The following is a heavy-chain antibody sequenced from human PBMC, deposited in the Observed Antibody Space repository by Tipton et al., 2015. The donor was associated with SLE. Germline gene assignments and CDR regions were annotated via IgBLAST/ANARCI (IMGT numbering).Heavy chain of an antibody. CDR2: INPSDGSA. Sequence: QLVQSGAEVKKPGASVKVSCKASGYTFTSYYMQWVRQAPGQGLEWMGIINPSDGSASYAQRFQGRVTMTRDTSTSTVYMDVSSLRSDDTAVYYCARGITVTQYFLYWVQGTLVTVSS. J-gene: IGHJ1*01. CDR3: ARGITVTQYFLY. CDR1: GYTFTSYY. D-gene: IGHD4-11*01. V-gene: IGHV1-46*01.